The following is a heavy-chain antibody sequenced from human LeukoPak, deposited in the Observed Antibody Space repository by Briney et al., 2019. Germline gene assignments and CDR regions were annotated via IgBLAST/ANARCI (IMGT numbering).Heavy chain of an antibody. V-gene: IGHV3-23*01. CDR2: ITGSGGGT. Sequence: GGSLRLSCAASGFTFSSYAMSWVRQAPGKGLEWVSTITGSGGGTYYADSVKGRFSISRDNSKNTLYLQMNSLRAEDTALYYCAKDQNAYNYVFDYWGQGTLVTVSS. CDR3: AKDQNAYNYVFDY. J-gene: IGHJ4*02. D-gene: IGHD5-24*01. CDR1: GFTFSSYA.